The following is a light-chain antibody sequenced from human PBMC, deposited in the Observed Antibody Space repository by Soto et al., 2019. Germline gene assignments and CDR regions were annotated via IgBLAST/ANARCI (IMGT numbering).Light chain of an antibody. Sequence: QSVLTQPPSVSGAPGQRVTISCTGSSSNIGAGFYVQWYQQLPGTAPKLLIYGDNSRPSGVPDRFSGSKSATSASLAITGLQAEDEADYYCQSFDSSLSGWVFGGGTKVTVL. V-gene: IGLV1-40*01. CDR1: SSNIGAGFY. J-gene: IGLJ3*02. CDR2: GDN. CDR3: QSFDSSLSGWV.